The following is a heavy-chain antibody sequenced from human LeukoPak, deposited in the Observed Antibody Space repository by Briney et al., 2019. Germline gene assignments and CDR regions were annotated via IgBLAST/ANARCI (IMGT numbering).Heavy chain of an antibody. CDR1: GGFISTYY. CDR2: VRYSGNT. J-gene: IGHJ3*01. CDR3: ARHWTGDTSMTDGFDL. Sequence: SETLSLTCSVSGGFISTYYWSWIRQPPGKGLEWIGYVRYSGNTNYNPSLKSRVIVSVDTSKNQFSLKLSSVTAADTAVYYCARHWTGDTSMTDGFDLWGQGTTVTVSS. D-gene: IGHD5-18*01. V-gene: IGHV4-59*08.